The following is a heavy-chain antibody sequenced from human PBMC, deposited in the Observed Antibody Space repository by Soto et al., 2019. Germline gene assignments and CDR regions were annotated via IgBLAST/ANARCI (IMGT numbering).Heavy chain of an antibody. J-gene: IGHJ4*02. V-gene: IGHV1-69*06. D-gene: IGHD3-3*01. Sequence: ASVKVSCKASGGTFSSYAISWVRQAPGQGLEWMGGIIPIFGTANYAQKFQGRVTITADKSTSTAYMELSSLRSEDTAVYYCASCYYDFWSGFSPRTKFDYWGQGTLVTVYS. CDR1: GGTFSSYA. CDR2: IIPIFGTA. CDR3: ASCYYDFWSGFSPRTKFDY.